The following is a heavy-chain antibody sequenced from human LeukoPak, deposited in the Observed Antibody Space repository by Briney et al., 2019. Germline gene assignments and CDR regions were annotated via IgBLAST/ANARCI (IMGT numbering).Heavy chain of an antibody. CDR3: AKGGPYSSSWGGKFDH. Sequence: GGSLRLSCAASGFTFSSYAMNWVRQAPGKGLEWVSSISGSGDRTYYADSVNGRVTISRDNSQKSLYLPIDSLGPEDTAIYYCAKGGPYSSSWGGKFDHWGQGTLVTVSS. CDR1: GFTFSSYA. CDR2: ISGSGDRT. J-gene: IGHJ4*02. V-gene: IGHV3-23*01. D-gene: IGHD6-13*01.